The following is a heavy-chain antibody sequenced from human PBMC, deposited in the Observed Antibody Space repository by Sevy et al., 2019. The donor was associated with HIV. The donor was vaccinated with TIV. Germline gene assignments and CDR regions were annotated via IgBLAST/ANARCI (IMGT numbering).Heavy chain of an antibody. CDR3: TRSYYYDSSGYSDY. V-gene: IGHV3-49*03. CDR2: IRSKDYGGAT. D-gene: IGHD3-22*01. Sequence: GGSLRLSCTGSGFTFGDYAMSWFRQAPGMGLEWVGFIRSKDYGGATEYAASVKGRFTISRDDSKSIADLQMNSLKTEETAVYYCTRSYYYDSSGYSDYWGQGTVVTVS. CDR1: GFTFGDYA. J-gene: IGHJ4*02.